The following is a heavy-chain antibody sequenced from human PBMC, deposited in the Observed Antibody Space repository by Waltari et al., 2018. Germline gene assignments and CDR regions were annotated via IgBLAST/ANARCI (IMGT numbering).Heavy chain of an antibody. CDR1: GYTFTSYA. CDR2: INAGSGGT. V-gene: IGHV1-3*01. D-gene: IGHD6-13*01. Sequence: VQLVQSGAEVKRPGASLKVSCKASGYTFTSYALHWVPQVPGQGLDWMGWINAGSGGTKYSQKFQPRVTITRDTSASTAYMELSSLTSEDTAVYYCARVKGYSSNWYYFDYWGQGTLVTVSS. CDR3: ARVKGYSSNWYYFDY. J-gene: IGHJ4*02.